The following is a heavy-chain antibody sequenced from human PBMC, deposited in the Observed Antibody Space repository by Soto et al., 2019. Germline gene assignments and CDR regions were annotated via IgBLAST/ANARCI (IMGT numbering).Heavy chain of an antibody. Sequence: QMQLVQSGPEVKKPGTSVKVSCKASGFTFTSSAVQWVRQARGQRLEWIGWIVVGSGNTNYAQKFQERVTITRDMSTSTAYMELSSLRSEDTAVYYCAASTYSDYVWGNYRRVPGFDYWGQGTLLTVSS. CDR3: AASTYSDYVWGNYRRVPGFDY. CDR1: GFTFTSSA. V-gene: IGHV1-58*01. J-gene: IGHJ4*02. D-gene: IGHD3-16*02. CDR2: IVVGSGNT.